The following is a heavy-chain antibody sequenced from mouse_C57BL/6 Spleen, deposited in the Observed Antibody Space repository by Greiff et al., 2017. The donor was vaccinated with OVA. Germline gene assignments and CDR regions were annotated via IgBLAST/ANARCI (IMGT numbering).Heavy chain of an antibody. CDR2: ISYDGSN. V-gene: IGHV3-6*01. J-gene: IGHJ4*01. CDR3: ARLYYGNYDAMDY. D-gene: IGHD2-1*01. CDR1: GYSITSGYY. Sequence: EVKLVESGPGLVKPSQSLSLTCSVTGYSITSGYYWNWIRQFPGNKLEWMGYISYDGSNNYNPSLKNRISITRDTSKNQFFLKLNSVTTEDTATYYCARLYYGNYDAMDYWGQGTSVTVSS.